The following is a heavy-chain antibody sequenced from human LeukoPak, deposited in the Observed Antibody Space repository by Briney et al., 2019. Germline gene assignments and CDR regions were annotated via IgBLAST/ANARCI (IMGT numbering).Heavy chain of an antibody. D-gene: IGHD2/OR15-2a*01. J-gene: IGHJ6*03. CDR2: IYYSGST. Sequence: SETLSLTCTVSGGSISSGNYYWSWIRQPPGKGLEWIGYIYYSGSTNYNPSLKSRVTISVDTSKNQFSLKLSSVTAADTAVYYCARVQLNSMDYYYYMDVWGKGTTVTVSS. CDR1: GGSISSGNYY. CDR3: ARVQLNSMDYYYYMDV. V-gene: IGHV4-61*01.